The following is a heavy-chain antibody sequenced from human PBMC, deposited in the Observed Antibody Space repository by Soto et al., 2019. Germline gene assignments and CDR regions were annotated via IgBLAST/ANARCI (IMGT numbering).Heavy chain of an antibody. CDR1: CGSISTGDYY. J-gene: IGHJ4*02. CDR2: IYYSGST. D-gene: IGHD1-26*01. V-gene: IGHV4-30-4*08. CDR3: ARRSGSYFSTIFDY. Sequence: PSETLYLNRTVSCGSISTGDYYWNWLRQHPGKGLEWIGYIYYSGSTNYNPSLKSRVTISVDTSKYQFSLKLSSVTAADTAVYYCARRSGSYFSTIFDYWDEGTLVTVS.